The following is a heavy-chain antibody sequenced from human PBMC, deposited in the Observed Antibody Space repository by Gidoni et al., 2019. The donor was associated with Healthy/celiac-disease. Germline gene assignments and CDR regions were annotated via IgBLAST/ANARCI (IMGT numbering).Heavy chain of an antibody. CDR1: GGPSSSSSSY. D-gene: IGHD3-22*01. J-gene: IGHJ4*02. V-gene: IGHV4-39*01. CDR3: ARHGYDSSGYFDY. CDR2: IYYSGST. Sequence: QLQLQESGPGLVKPSETLSLTCTGSGGPSSSSSSYWGWIRQHPGKGLEWSGSIYYSGSTYHNPSLKSRVTISVDTSKNQFSLKLSSVTAADTAVYYCARHGYDSSGYFDYWGQGTLVTVSS.